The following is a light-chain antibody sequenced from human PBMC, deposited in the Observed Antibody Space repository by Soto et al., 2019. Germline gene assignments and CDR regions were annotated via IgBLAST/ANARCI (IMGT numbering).Light chain of an antibody. CDR1: QSVGSN. Sequence: EIVMTQSPATLSVSPGERATLSCRASQSVGSNLAWYQQKRGQAPRLLIYGVSSRATGIPDRFSGSGSGTDFTLTISSLEPEDFAVYYCQQRSKWPLTFGGGTKVEIK. J-gene: IGKJ4*01. CDR2: GVS. CDR3: QQRSKWPLT. V-gene: IGKV3-11*01.